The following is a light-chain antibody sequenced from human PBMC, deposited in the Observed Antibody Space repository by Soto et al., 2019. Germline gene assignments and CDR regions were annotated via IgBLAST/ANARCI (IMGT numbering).Light chain of an antibody. CDR2: AAS. Sequence: DIQMTQSPSSLSASVGDRVTISCRASQSISTYLNWYRQKPGKAPELLIYAASSLESGAPSRFSGSRSGTDFTLTISNLQPEDFSSYYCQQSYSSPNTFGQGTKLEI. V-gene: IGKV1-39*01. CDR1: QSISTY. J-gene: IGKJ2*01. CDR3: QQSYSSPNT.